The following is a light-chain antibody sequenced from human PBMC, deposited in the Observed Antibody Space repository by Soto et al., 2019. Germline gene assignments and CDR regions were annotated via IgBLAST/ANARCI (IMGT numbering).Light chain of an antibody. V-gene: IGKV1-33*01. J-gene: IGKJ4*01. CDR3: QQYDELPLT. CDR2: DAS. CDR1: QDINNF. Sequence: DIQMTQSPSSLSASVGDRVTLTCQASQDINNFLNWVQQKPGKAPQVLIYDASKSETGVPSRFSGSVSGTNFNFTISSLQPEDIATYYCQQYDELPLTCGGGTKVEIK.